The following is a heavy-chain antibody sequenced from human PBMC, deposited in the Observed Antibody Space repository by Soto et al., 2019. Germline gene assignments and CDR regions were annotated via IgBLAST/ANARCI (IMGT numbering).Heavy chain of an antibody. Sequence: EVQLVESGGGLVQPGRSLRLSCAASGFTFDDYAMHWVRQAPGRGLEWVSRITWNSGTIDYADSVKGRFTISRDNAKNSLYLQMNSLRAEDTALYYCTTSWRLYYMDVWGKGTTVTVSS. CDR2: ITWNSGTI. J-gene: IGHJ6*03. CDR1: GFTFDDYA. CDR3: TTSWRLYYMDV. D-gene: IGHD3-3*01. V-gene: IGHV3-9*01.